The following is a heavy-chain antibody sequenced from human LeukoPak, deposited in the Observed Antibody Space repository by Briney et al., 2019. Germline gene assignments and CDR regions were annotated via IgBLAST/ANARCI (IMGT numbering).Heavy chain of an antibody. V-gene: IGHV1-2*02. CDR3: ARDWNRGFDP. J-gene: IGHJ5*02. D-gene: IGHD1-1*01. Sequence: ASVKVSCKASGFTVSYYYIHWVRQAPGQGLEWMGWFNGNNGDTYSAQKFQGRVTLTRDTSTSTVYMDLTRLSSDVTAVYYCARDWNRGFDPWGQGTPVTVSS. CDR2: FNGNNGDT. CDR1: GFTVSYYY.